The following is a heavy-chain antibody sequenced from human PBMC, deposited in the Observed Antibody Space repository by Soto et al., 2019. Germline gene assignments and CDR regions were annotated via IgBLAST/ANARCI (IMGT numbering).Heavy chain of an antibody. J-gene: IGHJ4*02. CDR1: GFTFSGSA. D-gene: IGHD6-13*01. CDR2: IRSKANSYAT. V-gene: IGHV3-73*01. CDR3: TRRRYNSSSWYIADY. Sequence: PGGSLRLSCAASGFTFSGSAMHWVRQASGKGLEWVGRIRSKANSYATAYAASVKGRFTISRDDSKNTAYLQMNSLKTEDTAVYYCTRRRYNSSSWYIADYWGQGTLVTVSS.